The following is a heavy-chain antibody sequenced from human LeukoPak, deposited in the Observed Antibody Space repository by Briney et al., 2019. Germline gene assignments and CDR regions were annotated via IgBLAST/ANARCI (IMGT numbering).Heavy chain of an antibody. D-gene: IGHD3-3*01. J-gene: IGHJ4*02. Sequence: GGSLRLSCAASGFTLSSYSMTWVRQAPGKGLEWVSSITGSSTYIDYADSVKGRFTISRDNAKNSLYLQMNSLRAEDTAVYYCARDLNFWSSYSTRGFDYWGQGTLVTVSS. V-gene: IGHV3-21*01. CDR1: GFTLSSYS. CDR3: ARDLNFWSSYSTRGFDY. CDR2: ITGSSTYI.